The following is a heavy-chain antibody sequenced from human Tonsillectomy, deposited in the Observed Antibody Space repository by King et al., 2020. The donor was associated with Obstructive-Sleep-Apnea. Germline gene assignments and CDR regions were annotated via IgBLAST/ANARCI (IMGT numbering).Heavy chain of an antibody. V-gene: IGHV3-30*18. CDR2: ISYDGSKK. CDR1: GFTFSSYG. CDR3: AKTRYFDWPFDY. J-gene: IGHJ4*02. D-gene: IGHD3-9*01. Sequence: VQLVESGGGVVQPGRSLRLSCAASGFTFSSYGMHWVRQAPGKGLEWVAVISYDGSKKYYADSVKGRFTISRDNSKKTLYLQMNSRRAEETALYYCAKTRYFDWPFDYWGQGTLVTVSS.